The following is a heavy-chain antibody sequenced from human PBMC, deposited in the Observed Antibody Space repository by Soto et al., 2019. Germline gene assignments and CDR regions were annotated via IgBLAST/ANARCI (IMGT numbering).Heavy chain of an antibody. V-gene: IGHV3-23*01. J-gene: IGHJ5*02. Sequence: AASGFTFSSYAMSWVRQAPGKGLEWVSAISGSGGSTYYADSVKGRFTISRDNSKNTLYLQMNSLRAEDTAVYYCAKGECIAVADDWFDPWGQGTLVTVSS. CDR1: GFTFSSYA. D-gene: IGHD6-19*01. CDR2: ISGSGGST. CDR3: AKGECIAVADDWFDP.